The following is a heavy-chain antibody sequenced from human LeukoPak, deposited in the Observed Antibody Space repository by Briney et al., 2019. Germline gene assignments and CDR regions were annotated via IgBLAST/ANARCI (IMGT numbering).Heavy chain of an antibody. V-gene: IGHV4-59*08. CDR3: ARLWSTDCNGGSCPHQPNS. CDR1: GCSISSYY. Sequence: SETLSLTCTASGCSISSYYWSWIRQPPGKGLEWIGYIYYSGSTNYNPSLKSRVTISVDTSKNPSSLTVSSVTAADTAVYYCARLWSTDCNGGSCPHQPNSWGQGTLVTVSS. J-gene: IGHJ4*02. D-gene: IGHD2-15*01. CDR2: IYYSGST.